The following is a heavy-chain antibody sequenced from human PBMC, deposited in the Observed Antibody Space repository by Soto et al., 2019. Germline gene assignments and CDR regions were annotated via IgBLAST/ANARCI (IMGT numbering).Heavy chain of an antibody. Sequence: SQALSLPSAISGAIVSANTAACNSIRHSPTRGLEWLGRTYYGSQWYNDYAVSVKSRIAITPVTSKNQFSLHLNSVTPEDAAVYYWAKAWHSGVAAVCGMDVWGQGTTVTVSS. J-gene: IGHJ6*02. CDR1: GAIVSANTAA. V-gene: IGHV6-1*01. D-gene: IGHD6-19*01. CDR2: TYYGSQWYN. CDR3: AKAWHSGVAAVCGMDV.